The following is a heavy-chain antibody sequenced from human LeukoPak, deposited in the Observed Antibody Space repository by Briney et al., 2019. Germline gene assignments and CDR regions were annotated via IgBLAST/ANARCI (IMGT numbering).Heavy chain of an antibody. V-gene: IGHV1-46*01. CDR2: INPIGGST. CDR1: GYTFTNYY. J-gene: IGHJ4*02. Sequence: ASVKVSCKASGYTFTNYYIHWIRQPPGQGLEWMGIINPIGGSTRYAQKFQGRVTTTRDTSTSTVYMELSSLRSEDTAVYYCARGYCDSTSCYHEGDYWGQGTLVTVSS. D-gene: IGHD2-2*01. CDR3: ARGYCDSTSCYHEGDY.